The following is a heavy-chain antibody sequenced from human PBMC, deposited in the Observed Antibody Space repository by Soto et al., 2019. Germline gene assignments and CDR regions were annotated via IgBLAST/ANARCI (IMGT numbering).Heavy chain of an antibody. CDR2: IYWNDDK. CDR1: GFSLSTSGVG. J-gene: IGHJ4*02. Sequence: SGPTLVNPTQTLTLTCTFSGFSLSTSGVGVGWIRQPPGKALEWLALIYWNDDKRYSPSLKSRLTITKDTSKNQVVLTMTNMDPVDTATYYCAHMASSLGRWLQWQDNIDYWGQGTLVTVSS. D-gene: IGHD5-12*01. CDR3: AHMASSLGRWLQWQDNIDY. V-gene: IGHV2-5*01.